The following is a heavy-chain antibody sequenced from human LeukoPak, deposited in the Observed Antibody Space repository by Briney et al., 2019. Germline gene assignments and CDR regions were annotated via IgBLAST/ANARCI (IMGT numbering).Heavy chain of an antibody. CDR2: ISYDGSNK. Sequence: GGSLRLSCAASGFTFSSYAMHWVRQAPGKGLEWVAVISYDGSNKYYADSVKGRFTISRDNSKNTLYLQMNSLRAEDTAVYYCARDLGTTVTTNSFDYWGQGTLVTVSP. CDR1: GFTFSSYA. CDR3: ARDLGTTVTTNSFDY. J-gene: IGHJ4*02. D-gene: IGHD4-11*01. V-gene: IGHV3-30*04.